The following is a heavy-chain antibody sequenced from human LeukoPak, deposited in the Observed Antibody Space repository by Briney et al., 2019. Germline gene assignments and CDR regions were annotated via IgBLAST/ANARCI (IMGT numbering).Heavy chain of an antibody. D-gene: IGHD3-22*01. V-gene: IGHV1-18*01. Sequence: ASVKVSCKASGYTFTNYGISWVRQAPGQGLEWMGWISTYNGNTNYAQKLQGRVTMTTDTSTSTAYMELRSLRSDDTAVYYCARDPPYYYDSSGSRHHAFDIWGQGTMVTVSS. J-gene: IGHJ3*02. CDR2: ISTYNGNT. CDR3: ARDPPYYYDSSGSRHHAFDI. CDR1: GYTFTNYG.